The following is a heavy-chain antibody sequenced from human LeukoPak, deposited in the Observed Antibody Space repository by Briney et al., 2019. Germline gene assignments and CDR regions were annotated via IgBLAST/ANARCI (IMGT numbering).Heavy chain of an antibody. V-gene: IGHV3-23*01. CDR1: EFTFSSYA. CDR3: AREVPAAGDAFDI. CDR2: ISGSGGST. J-gene: IGHJ3*02. Sequence: GGSLRLSCAASEFTFSSYAMSWVRQAPGKGLEWVSAISGSGGSTYYADSVKGRFTISRDNAKNSLYLQMNSLRAEDTAVYYCAREVPAAGDAFDIWGQGTMVTVSS. D-gene: IGHD2-2*01.